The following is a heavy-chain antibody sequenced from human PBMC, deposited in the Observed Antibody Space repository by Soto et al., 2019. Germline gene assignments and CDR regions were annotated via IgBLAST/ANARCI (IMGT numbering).Heavy chain of an antibody. Sequence: SETLSLTCAVYGGSFSGYYWSWIRQPPGKGLEWIGEINHSGSTNYNPSLKSRVTISVDTSKNQFSLKLSSVTAADTAVYYCARGPFSPNQVHNCSGGSCYGGEYFQHWGQGTLVTVSS. CDR2: INHSGST. V-gene: IGHV4-34*01. CDR3: ARGPFSPNQVHNCSGGSCYGGEYFQH. J-gene: IGHJ1*01. D-gene: IGHD2-15*01. CDR1: GGSFSGYY.